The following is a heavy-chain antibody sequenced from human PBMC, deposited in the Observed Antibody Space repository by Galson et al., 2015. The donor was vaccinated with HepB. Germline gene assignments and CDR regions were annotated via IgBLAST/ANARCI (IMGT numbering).Heavy chain of an antibody. Sequence: SCKASGYTFTSYGISWVRQAPGQGLEWMGWISAYNGNTNYAQKLQGRVTMTTDTSTSTAYMELRSLRSDDTAVYYCARDSTYYDISRFDYWGQGTLVTVSS. D-gene: IGHD3-9*01. J-gene: IGHJ4*02. CDR1: GYTFTSYG. V-gene: IGHV1-18*01. CDR2: ISAYNGNT. CDR3: ARDSTYYDISRFDY.